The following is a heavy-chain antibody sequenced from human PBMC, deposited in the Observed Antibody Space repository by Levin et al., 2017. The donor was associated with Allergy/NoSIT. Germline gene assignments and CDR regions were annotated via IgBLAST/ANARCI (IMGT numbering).Heavy chain of an antibody. D-gene: IGHD2-15*01. CDR1: GFRFSDYQ. Sequence: GGSLRLSCAASGFRFSDYQMSWVRRGPGKGLDWVSHINRDGSSKHYADSVKGRFTISRDNAKTSLDLQMDSLRAEDTAVYYCARRHRCCYGGNCYLGPIDYWGQGTLVTVSS. CDR2: INRDGSSK. CDR3: ARRHRCCYGGNCYLGPIDY. V-gene: IGHV3-11*01. J-gene: IGHJ4*02.